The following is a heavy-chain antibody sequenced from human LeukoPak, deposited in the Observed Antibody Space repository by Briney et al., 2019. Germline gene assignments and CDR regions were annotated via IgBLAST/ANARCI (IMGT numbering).Heavy chain of an antibody. D-gene: IGHD3-10*01. CDR2: ISYDGSNK. CDR1: GFTFSSYG. Sequence: GGSLRLSCAASGFTFSSYGMPWVRQAPGKGLEWVAVISYDGSNKYYADSVKGRFTISRDNSKNTLYLQMNSLRAEDTAVYYCAKDQVLLWFGELDYWGQGTLVTVSS. CDR3: AKDQVLLWFGELDY. J-gene: IGHJ4*02. V-gene: IGHV3-30*18.